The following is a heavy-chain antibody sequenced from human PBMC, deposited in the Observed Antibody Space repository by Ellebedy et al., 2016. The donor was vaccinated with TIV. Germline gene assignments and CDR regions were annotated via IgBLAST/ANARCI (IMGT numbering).Heavy chain of an antibody. J-gene: IGHJ4*02. CDR2: INRDGSVK. CDR1: GFTFSSYW. D-gene: IGHD5-12*01. Sequence: GESLKISXAASGFTFSSYWMIWVRQAPGKGLEWVAHINRDGSVKYLVDSVRGRFTISRDNADYSLDLQMTSLRPEDTAVYYCARNRGYDSFDYWGQGTLVTVSS. V-gene: IGHV3-7*01. CDR3: ARNRGYDSFDY.